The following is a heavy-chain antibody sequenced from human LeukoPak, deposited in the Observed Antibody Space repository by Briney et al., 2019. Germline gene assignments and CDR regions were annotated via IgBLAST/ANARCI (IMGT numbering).Heavy chain of an antibody. J-gene: IGHJ4*02. V-gene: IGHV1-69*04. CDR1: GGTFSSYA. CDR2: IIPILGIA. D-gene: IGHD3-22*01. Sequence: SVKVSCKASGGTFSSYAISWVRQAPGQGLEWMGRIIPILGIANYAQKFQGRVTITADKSTSTAYMELSSLRSEDTAVYYCARGRFSYDSSGYPKPHYFDYWGREPWSPSPQ. CDR3: ARGRFSYDSSGYPKPHYFDY.